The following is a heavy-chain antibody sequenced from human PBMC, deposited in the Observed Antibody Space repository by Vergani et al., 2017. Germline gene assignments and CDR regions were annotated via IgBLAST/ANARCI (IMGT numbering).Heavy chain of an antibody. CDR1: ESSFTSNQ. V-gene: IGHV5-51*03. D-gene: IGHD2-21*01. Sequence: EVMLVQSGAEVKKPGEPLKISCKYSESSFTSNQIAWVRQISGKGLQWMGNINPIDSKIAYSPSFEGQFIMSVYNSITTAYLQWRSLKASDAAIFYCTRRVPIGDGAYFHFDHWGQETQVTVSS. CDR2: INPIDSKI. CDR3: TRRVPIGDGAYFHFDH. J-gene: IGHJ4*02.